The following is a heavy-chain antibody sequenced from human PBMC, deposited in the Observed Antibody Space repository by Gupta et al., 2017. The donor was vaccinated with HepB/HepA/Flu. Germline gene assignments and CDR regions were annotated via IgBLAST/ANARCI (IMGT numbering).Heavy chain of an antibody. V-gene: IGHV3-33*01. CDR2: IWYDGTKR. CDR3: ARMDHDTSGYNGMYFFDH. Sequence: QVQLVESGGGVVHPGTSLRLSCAASGFTFSTYGINWIRQAPGKGLEWVAVIWYDGTKRYYADSVKGRFTISRDNSKNTVDLQINSLRAEDTAVYYCARMDHDTSGYNGMYFFDHWGQGTLVTVSS. D-gene: IGHD3-22*01. J-gene: IGHJ4*02. CDR1: GFTFSTYG.